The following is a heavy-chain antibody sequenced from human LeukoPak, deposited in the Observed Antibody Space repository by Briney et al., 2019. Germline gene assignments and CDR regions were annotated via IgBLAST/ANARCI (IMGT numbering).Heavy chain of an antibody. Sequence: PSETLSLTCTVSGVSISSYYWSWIRQPPGKGLEWIGYIYYSGSTNYDPSLKSRVTISVDTSKNQFSLKLSSVTAADTAVYYCARGVWGVVTAPYDYWGQGTLVTVSS. J-gene: IGHJ4*02. CDR2: IYYSGST. D-gene: IGHD2-21*02. V-gene: IGHV4-59*01. CDR1: GVSISSYY. CDR3: ARGVWGVVTAPYDY.